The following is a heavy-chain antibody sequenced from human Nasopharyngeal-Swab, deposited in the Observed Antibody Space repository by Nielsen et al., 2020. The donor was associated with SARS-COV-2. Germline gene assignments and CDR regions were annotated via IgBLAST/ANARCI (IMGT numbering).Heavy chain of an antibody. Sequence: SETLSLTCTVSGGSISSSSYYWGWIRQPPGKGLEWIGSIYYSGSTYYNPSLKSRVTISVDTSKNQFSLKLSSVTAADTAVYYCARVPPSFYYYYGMDVWGQGTTVTVSS. V-gene: IGHV4-39*07. CDR3: ARVPPSFYYYYGMDV. CDR1: GGSISSSSYY. CDR2: IYYSGST. J-gene: IGHJ6*02.